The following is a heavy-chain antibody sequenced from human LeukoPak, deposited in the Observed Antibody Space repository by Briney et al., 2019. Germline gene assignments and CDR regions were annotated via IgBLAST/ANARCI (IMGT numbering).Heavy chain of an antibody. CDR1: GFTFSDYY. Sequence: GGSLRLSCAASGFTFSDYYMSWIRQAPGKGLEWVSYISSSGSTIYYADSVKGRFTISRDNAKNSLYLQMNSLRAEDTAVYYCARDKDFWSGYYEAGFDPWGQGTLVTVSS. CDR2: ISSSGSTI. J-gene: IGHJ5*02. CDR3: ARDKDFWSGYYEAGFDP. D-gene: IGHD3-3*01. V-gene: IGHV3-11*04.